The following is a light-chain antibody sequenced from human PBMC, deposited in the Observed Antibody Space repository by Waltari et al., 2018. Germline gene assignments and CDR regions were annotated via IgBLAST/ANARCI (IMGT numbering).Light chain of an antibody. V-gene: IGKV1-17*01. CDR3: LQQNTYPWT. J-gene: IGKJ1*01. CDR2: TES. CDR1: QGIRND. Sequence: DIQMTQSPSSLSASVGDRVTFTCRASQGIRNDLGWYQQKPGKPPKRLIYTESTLQSGVPARFSGTGDGTEFTLTISSLQPEDFATYYCLQQNTYPWTFGQGTKVEIK.